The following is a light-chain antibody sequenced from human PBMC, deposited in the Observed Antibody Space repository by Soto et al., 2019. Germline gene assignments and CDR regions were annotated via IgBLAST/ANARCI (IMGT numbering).Light chain of an antibody. J-gene: IGLJ1*01. V-gene: IGLV2-8*01. Sequence: QSALTQPPSASGSPGQSVTISCTGTSSDVGGYNFVAWYQQHPGKAPKLMISEVSKRPSGVPDRFSGSKSGNTASLTVSGLQAEDEADYYCSSYAGSNIFVFGTGTK. CDR1: SSDVGGYNF. CDR3: SSYAGSNIFV. CDR2: EVS.